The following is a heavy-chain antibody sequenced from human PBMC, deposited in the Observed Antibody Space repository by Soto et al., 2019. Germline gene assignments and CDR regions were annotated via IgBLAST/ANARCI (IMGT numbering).Heavy chain of an antibody. V-gene: IGHV4-34*01. J-gene: IGHJ6*02. D-gene: IGHD3-10*01. Sequence: SETLSLTCAVYGGSFSGYYWSWIRQPPGKGLEWIGEINHSGSTNYNPSLKSRVTISVDTSKNQFSLKLSSVTAADTAVYYCARDGFGELLHDYYYYGMDVWGQGTRVTVSS. CDR1: GGSFSGYY. CDR3: ARDGFGELLHDYYYYGMDV. CDR2: INHSGST.